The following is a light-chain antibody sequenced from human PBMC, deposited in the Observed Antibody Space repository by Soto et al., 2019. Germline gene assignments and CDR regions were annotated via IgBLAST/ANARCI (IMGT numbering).Light chain of an antibody. CDR1: SSDVGGYNY. CDR3: SSYTSPTTRV. V-gene: IGLV2-14*03. Sequence: QSVLTQPASVSGSPGQSITISCTGTSSDVGGYNYVSWYQQHPGKGPKLMIYEVSNRPSGVSNRFSGSKSGNTATLTISGLQAEDEADYYCSSYTSPTTRVFGTGTKVIV. CDR2: EVS. J-gene: IGLJ1*01.